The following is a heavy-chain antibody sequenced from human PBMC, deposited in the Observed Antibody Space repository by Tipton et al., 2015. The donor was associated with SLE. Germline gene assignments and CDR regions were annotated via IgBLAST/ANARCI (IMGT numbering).Heavy chain of an antibody. Sequence: TLSLTCTVSGGSISSGSYYWSWVRQPAGKGLEWIGRIYTSWSTNFNPSLKSRVTISVDTSKNQFSLKLSSVTAADPAVYYCAREGEWLLPRDAFEIWGQGTMVTVSS. CDR1: GGSISSGSYY. V-gene: IGHV4-61*02. CDR2: IYTSWST. CDR3: AREGEWLLPRDAFEI. J-gene: IGHJ3*02. D-gene: IGHD3-3*01.